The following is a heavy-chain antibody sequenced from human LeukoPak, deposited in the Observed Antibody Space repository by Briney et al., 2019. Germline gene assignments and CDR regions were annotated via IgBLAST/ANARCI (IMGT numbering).Heavy chain of an antibody. CDR3: ARVRGSGSYYNENDY. V-gene: IGHV1-18*01. CDR2: ISAYNGNT. J-gene: IGHJ4*02. Sequence: ASVKVSCKASGYTFTSYGTSWVRQAPGQGLEWMGWISAYNGNTNYAQKLQGRVTMTTDTSTSTAYMGLRSLRSDDTAVYYCARVRGSGSYYNENDYWGQGTLVTVSS. D-gene: IGHD3-10*01. CDR1: GYTFTSYG.